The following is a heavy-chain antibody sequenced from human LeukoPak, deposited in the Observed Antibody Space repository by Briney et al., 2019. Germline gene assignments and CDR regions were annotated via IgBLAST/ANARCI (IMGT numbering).Heavy chain of an antibody. D-gene: IGHD3-10*01. J-gene: IGHJ5*02. CDR3: ARDLGSGPNWFDP. CDR2: IYYSGST. Sequence: SETLSLTCTVSGYSISSGYYWGWIRQPPGKGLEWIGYIYYSGSTSYNPSLKSRVTISLDTSKNQFSLKLSSVTAADTAVYYCARDLGSGPNWFDPWGQGTLVTVSS. V-gene: IGHV4-61*01. CDR1: GYSISSGYY.